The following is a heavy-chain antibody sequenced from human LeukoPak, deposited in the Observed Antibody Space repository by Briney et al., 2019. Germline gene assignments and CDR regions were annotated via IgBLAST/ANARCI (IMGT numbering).Heavy chain of an antibody. J-gene: IGHJ4*02. D-gene: IGHD1-26*01. CDR1: GGSISSYY. V-gene: IGHV4-59*01. CDR3: ALPSGNYAFDY. Sequence: PSETLSLTCTVSGGSISSYYWSWIRQPPGKGLEWIGYIYYSGSTNYNPSLKSRVTISADTSKNQFSLKLSSVTAADTAVYYCALPSGNYAFDYWGQGTLVTVSS. CDR2: IYYSGST.